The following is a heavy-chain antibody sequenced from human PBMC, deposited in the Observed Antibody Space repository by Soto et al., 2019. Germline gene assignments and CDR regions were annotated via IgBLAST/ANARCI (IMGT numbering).Heavy chain of an antibody. J-gene: IGHJ6*02. V-gene: IGHV1-8*02. D-gene: IGHD6-13*01. Sequence: ASVKVSCKASGYTFTNYAMHWVRQATGQGLEWMGWMNPNSGNTGYAQKFQGRVTMTRNTSISTAYMELSSLRSEDTAVYYCARAPPYSSSWTNYYGMDVWGQGTTVTVSS. CDR3: ARAPPYSSSWTNYYGMDV. CDR2: MNPNSGNT. CDR1: GYTFTNYA.